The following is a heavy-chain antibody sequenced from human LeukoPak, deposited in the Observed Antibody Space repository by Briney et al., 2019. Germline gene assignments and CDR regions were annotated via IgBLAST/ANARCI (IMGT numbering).Heavy chain of an antibody. D-gene: IGHD2-8*01. Sequence: SETLSLTCTVSGGSISTYYWSWIRQPAGKGLEWIGRIYTSGSSNYNTPLKSRVTMSVDTSKNQFSLKLSSVTAADTAVYYCARSTSRMGLFDPWGQGTLVTVSS. CDR2: IYTSGSS. CDR1: GGSISTYY. V-gene: IGHV4-4*07. J-gene: IGHJ5*02. CDR3: ARSTSRMGLFDP.